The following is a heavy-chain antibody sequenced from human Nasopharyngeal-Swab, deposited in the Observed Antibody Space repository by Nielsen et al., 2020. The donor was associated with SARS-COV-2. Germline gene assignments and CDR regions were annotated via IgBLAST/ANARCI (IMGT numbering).Heavy chain of an antibody. D-gene: IGHD3-3*01. J-gene: IGHJ4*02. V-gene: IGHV1-69*01. CDR2: TIPIFGTA. Sequence: WVRQAPGQGLERMGGTIPIFGTANYAQKFQGRVTITADESTSTAYMELSSLRSEDTAVYYCARGGITIFGVVSNLDYWGQGTLVTVSS. CDR3: ARGGITIFGVVSNLDY.